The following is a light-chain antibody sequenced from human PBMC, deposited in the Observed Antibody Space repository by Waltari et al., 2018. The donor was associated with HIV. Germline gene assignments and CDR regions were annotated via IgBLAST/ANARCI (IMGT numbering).Light chain of an antibody. CDR3: CAYAGSTTYVI. V-gene: IGLV2-23*02. J-gene: IGLJ2*01. CDR1: SSDVGGYNP. CDR2: EVS. Sequence: QSALTQPASVSGSPGQSITIPCTGTSSDVGGYNPVSWYQQHPGKAPKLMIYEVSKRPSGVSNRFSGSKSGNTASLTIPGLQAEDEADYYCCAYAGSTTYVIFGGGTKLTVL.